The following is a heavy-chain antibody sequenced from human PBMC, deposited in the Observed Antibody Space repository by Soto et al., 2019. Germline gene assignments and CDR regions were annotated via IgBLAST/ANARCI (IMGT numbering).Heavy chain of an antibody. J-gene: IGHJ5*02. CDR1: GGTFSSYT. CDR2: IIPILGIA. Sequence: GASVKVSCKASGGTFSSYTISWVRQAPGQGLEWMGRIIPILGIANYAQKFQGRVTITADKSTSTAYMELSSLRSEDTAVYYCATKFYDYGGWRDWFDPWGQGTLVTVSS. CDR3: ATKFYDYGGWRDWFDP. V-gene: IGHV1-69*02. D-gene: IGHD4-17*01.